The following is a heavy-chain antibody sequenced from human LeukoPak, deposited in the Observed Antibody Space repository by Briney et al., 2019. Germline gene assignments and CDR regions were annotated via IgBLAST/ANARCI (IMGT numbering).Heavy chain of an antibody. CDR2: IYSGGST. V-gene: IGHV3-66*01. D-gene: IGHD2-15*01. CDR1: GFTVSSNY. CDR3: ARRYCSGGSCPAPYDY. J-gene: IGHJ4*02. Sequence: GGSLRLSCAASGFTVSSNYMSWVRQAPGKGMEWVSVIYSGGSTYYADSVKGRFTISRDNSKNTLYLQMGSLRAEDMAVYYCARRYCSGGSCPAPYDYWGQGTLVTVSS.